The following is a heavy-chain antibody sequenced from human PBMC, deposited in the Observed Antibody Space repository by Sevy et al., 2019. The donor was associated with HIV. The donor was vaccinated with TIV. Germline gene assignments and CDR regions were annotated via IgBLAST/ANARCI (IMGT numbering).Heavy chain of an antibody. Sequence: GGSLRLSCAASEFTFSSYWMSWVRQAPGKGLEWVANINLDGSMKYYVDSVKGRFTVSRDNAKNSLSLQMNSLRAEDTAVYYCARSIAATGPDYWGQGTLVTVSS. J-gene: IGHJ4*02. CDR3: ARSIAATGPDY. D-gene: IGHD6-13*01. V-gene: IGHV3-7*01. CDR2: INLDGSMK. CDR1: EFTFSSYW.